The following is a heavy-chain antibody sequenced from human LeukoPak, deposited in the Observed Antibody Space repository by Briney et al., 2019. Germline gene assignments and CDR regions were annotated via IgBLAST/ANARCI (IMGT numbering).Heavy chain of an antibody. J-gene: IGHJ4*02. V-gene: IGHV3-74*01. D-gene: IGHD4-17*01. CDR3: ARGYYGLDDY. CDR1: GFTFSSYW. Sequence: HSGGSLRLSCVASGFTFSSYWIHWVRQAPGKGLVWVSRIKTDGSSTSYADSVKGRFTISRDNAKNMLYLQMNSLRAEDTAVYYCARGYYGLDDYWGQGTLVTVSS. CDR2: IKTDGSST.